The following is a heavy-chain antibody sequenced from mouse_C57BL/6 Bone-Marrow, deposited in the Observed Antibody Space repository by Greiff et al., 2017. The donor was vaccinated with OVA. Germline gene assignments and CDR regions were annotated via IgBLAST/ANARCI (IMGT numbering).Heavy chain of an antibody. V-gene: IGHV1-76*01. CDR1: GYTFTDYY. J-gene: IGHJ4*01. Sequence: QVQLKESGAELVRPGASVKLSCKASGYTFTDYYINWVKQRPGQGLEWIARIYPGSGNTYYNEKFKGKATLTAEKSSSTAYMQLSSLTSEDSAVYFCARKKYYYAMDYWGQGTSVTVSS. CDR2: IYPGSGNT. CDR3: ARKKYYYAMDY.